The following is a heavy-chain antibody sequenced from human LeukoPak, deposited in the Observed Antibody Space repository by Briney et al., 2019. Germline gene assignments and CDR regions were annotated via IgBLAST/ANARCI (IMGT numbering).Heavy chain of an antibody. CDR2: IRSKAYGGTT. J-gene: IGHJ4*02. D-gene: IGHD6-19*01. V-gene: IGHV3-49*04. Sequence: GGSLRLSCTASGFTFGDYAMSWVRQAPGKGLEWVGFIRSKAYGGTTEYAASVKGRFTISRDDSKSIAYLQMSSLKTEDTAVYYCTSSASGWYPIADYWGQGTLVTVSS. CDR1: GFTFGDYA. CDR3: TSSASGWYPIADY.